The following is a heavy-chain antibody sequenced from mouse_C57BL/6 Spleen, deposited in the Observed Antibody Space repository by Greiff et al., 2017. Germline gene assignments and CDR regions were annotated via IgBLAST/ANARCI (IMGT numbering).Heavy chain of an antibody. J-gene: IGHJ2*01. CDR3: SRSLRLRRGDFDY. D-gene: IGHD2-4*01. Sequence: VKLMESGAELVKPGASVKISCKASGYAFSSYWMNWVKQRPGKGLEWIGQIYPGDGDTNYNGKFKGKATLTADKSSSTAYMQLSSLTSSDSAVYYCSRSLRLRRGDFDYWGQGTTLTVSS. CDR1: GYAFSSYW. CDR2: IYPGDGDT. V-gene: IGHV1-80*01.